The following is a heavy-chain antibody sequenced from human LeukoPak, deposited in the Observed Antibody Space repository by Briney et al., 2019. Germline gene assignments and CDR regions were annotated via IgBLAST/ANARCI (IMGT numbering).Heavy chain of an antibody. J-gene: IGHJ4*02. CDR1: GFTFSSYA. CDR2: ISYDGSNK. CDR3: ARDSLGDY. V-gene: IGHV3-30-3*01. D-gene: IGHD3-16*01. Sequence: PGGSLRLSCVASGFTFSSYAMHWVRQAPGKGLEWVAVISYDGSNKYYADSVKGRFTISRDNSKNTLYLQMNSLRAEDTAVYYCARDSLGDYWGQGTLVTVSS.